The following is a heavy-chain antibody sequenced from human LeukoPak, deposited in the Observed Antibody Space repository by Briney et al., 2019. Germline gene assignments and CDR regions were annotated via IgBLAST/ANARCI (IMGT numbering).Heavy chain of an antibody. D-gene: IGHD5-18*01. CDR3: AKGYSYAYKYYFDY. J-gene: IGHJ4*02. Sequence: GGSLRLSCAASGFIFDDYAMRWVRQAPGKRLEWVSGISWNSGSIGYADSVKGLFTISRDNAKNSLYLQMNSLRAEDMALYYCAKGYSYAYKYYFDYWGQGTLVTVSS. CDR2: ISWNSGSI. CDR1: GFIFDDYA. V-gene: IGHV3-9*03.